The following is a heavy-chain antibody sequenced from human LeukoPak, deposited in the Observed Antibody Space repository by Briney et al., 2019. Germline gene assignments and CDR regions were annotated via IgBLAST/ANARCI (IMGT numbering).Heavy chain of an antibody. V-gene: IGHV3-7*01. CDR1: GFTLGSYN. J-gene: IGHJ6*03. CDR3: ARDSVVADTSLYYYYYMDV. D-gene: IGHD2-15*01. CDR2: IKQDGSEK. Sequence: GGSLRLSCVASGFTLGSYNMKWVRQAPGKGLEWVANIKQDGSEKYYVDSVKGRFTISRDNAKNSLYLQMNSLRAEDTAVYYCARDSVVADTSLYYYYYMDVWGKGTTVTVSS.